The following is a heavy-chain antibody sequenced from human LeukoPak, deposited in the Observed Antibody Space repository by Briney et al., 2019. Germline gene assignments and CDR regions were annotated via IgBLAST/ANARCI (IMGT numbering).Heavy chain of an antibody. CDR2: IYYSGST. CDR1: GGSISSSSYY. D-gene: IGHD1-26*01. Sequence: SETLSLTCTVSGGSISSSSYYWGWIRQPPVKGLEWIGSIYYSGSTYYNPSLKSRVTISVDTSKNQFSLKLSSVTAADTAVYYCARHGSGSYYDYWGQGTLVTVSS. V-gene: IGHV4-39*01. CDR3: ARHGSGSYYDY. J-gene: IGHJ4*02.